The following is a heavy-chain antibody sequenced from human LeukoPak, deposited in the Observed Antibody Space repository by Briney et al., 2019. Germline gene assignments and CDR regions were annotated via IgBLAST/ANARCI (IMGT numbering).Heavy chain of an antibody. CDR3: AREFDGYGVDY. Sequence: SETLSLTCTVSGASISIYYWSWIRQPPGKGLEWLGYIYYSGSTNYNPSLKSRVTISVDTSKNQFSLKLSSVTAADTAVYYCAREFDGYGVDYWGQGTLVTVSS. CDR1: GASISIYY. CDR2: IYYSGST. V-gene: IGHV4-59*01. J-gene: IGHJ4*02. D-gene: IGHD5-18*01.